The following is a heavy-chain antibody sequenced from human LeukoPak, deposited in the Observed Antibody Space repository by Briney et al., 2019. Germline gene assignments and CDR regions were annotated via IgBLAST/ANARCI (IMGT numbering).Heavy chain of an antibody. J-gene: IGHJ6*02. D-gene: IGHD6-13*01. CDR2: MNPNSGNT. V-gene: IGHV1-8*01. CDR1: GYTFTSYD. Sequence: ASVKVSCKASGYTFTSYDINWVRQATGQGLEWMGWMNPNSGNTGYAQKFQGRVTMTRNTSISTAYMELSSLRSDDTAVYYCARARRGSSLYYYGMDVWGQGTTVTVSS. CDR3: ARARRGSSLYYYGMDV.